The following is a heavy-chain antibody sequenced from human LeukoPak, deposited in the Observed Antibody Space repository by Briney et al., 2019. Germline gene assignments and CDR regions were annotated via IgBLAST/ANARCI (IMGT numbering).Heavy chain of an antibody. CDR2: INPNSGGT. J-gene: IGHJ4*02. D-gene: IGHD3-3*01. V-gene: IGHV1-2*02. CDR3: AGLVHDFWSGYYANFDY. Sequence: ASVKVSCKASGYTFTGYYMHWVRQAPGQGLEWMGWINPNSGGTNYAQKFQGRVTMTRDTSISTAYMELSRLRSDDTAVYYCAGLVHDFWSGYYANFDYWGQGTLVTVSS. CDR1: GYTFTGYY.